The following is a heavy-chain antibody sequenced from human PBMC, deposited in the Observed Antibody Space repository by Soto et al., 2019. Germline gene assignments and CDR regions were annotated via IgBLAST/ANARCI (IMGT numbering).Heavy chain of an antibody. Sequence: QVQLVQSGAEVKKPGASVKVSCKASGYTFTSYAMHWVRQAPGQRLEWMGWINAGNGNTKYSQKFQGRVTITRDTSASTADSELSSLRSEDTAVYYCSRVSVIAVAEVWGQRTLVNVSS. CDR2: INAGNGNT. CDR3: SRVSVIAVAEV. J-gene: IGHJ4*02. CDR1: GYTFTSYA. D-gene: IGHD6-19*01. V-gene: IGHV1-3*01.